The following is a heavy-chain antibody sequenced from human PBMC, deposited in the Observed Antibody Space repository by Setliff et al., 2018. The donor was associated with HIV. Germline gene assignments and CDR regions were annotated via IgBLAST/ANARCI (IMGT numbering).Heavy chain of an antibody. CDR3: ARGEYYYGSAVYYMDV. J-gene: IGHJ6*03. Sequence: SVKVSCKASGGTFSGYAISWVRQAPGQGLEWMGGIIPIFGTANYAQKFQGRVTITTDESTSTAYMELSSLRSEDTAVYYCARGEYYYGSAVYYMDVWGKGTTVTVSS. CDR2: IIPIFGTA. D-gene: IGHD3-10*01. CDR1: GGTFSGYA. V-gene: IGHV1-69*05.